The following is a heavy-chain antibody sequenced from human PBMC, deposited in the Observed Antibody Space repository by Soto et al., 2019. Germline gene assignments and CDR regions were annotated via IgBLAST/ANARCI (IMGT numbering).Heavy chain of an antibody. J-gene: IGHJ6*02. Sequence: SVKVSCKASGGTFSSYAISWVRQAPGQGLEWMGGIIPIFGTANYAQKFQGRVTITADESTSTAYVELSSLRSEDTAVYYCARGIASNYYYYGMDVWGQGTTVTVSS. V-gene: IGHV1-69*13. CDR1: GGTFSSYA. D-gene: IGHD3-3*01. CDR2: IIPIFGTA. CDR3: ARGIASNYYYYGMDV.